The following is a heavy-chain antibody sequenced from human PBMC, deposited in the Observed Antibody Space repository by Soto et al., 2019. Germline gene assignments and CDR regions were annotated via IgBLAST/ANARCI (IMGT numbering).Heavy chain of an antibody. CDR1: GGSVSTSSYY. J-gene: IGHJ4*02. V-gene: IGHV4-61*01. CDR2: IFYSGST. D-gene: IGHD3-10*01. CDR3: ATGRYSYGSEY. Sequence: QVQLQESGPGLVQPSETLSLTCTVSGGSVSTSSYYWSWIRQPPGKGLEWIGFIFYSGSTNFNPALKIRVTMSLATSKNQFSRILTSVTAADTAVYYCATGRYSYGSEYWGQGTLVTVSS.